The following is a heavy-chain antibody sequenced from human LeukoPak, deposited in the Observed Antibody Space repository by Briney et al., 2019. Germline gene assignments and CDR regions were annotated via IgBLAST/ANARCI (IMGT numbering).Heavy chain of an antibody. D-gene: IGHD3-16*01. CDR1: GGSISSGGYY. Sequence: PSQTLSLTCTVSGGSISSGGYYWSWIRQPPGKGLEWIGYIYYSGSTNYNPSLKSRVTISVDTSKNQFSLKLSSVTAADTAVYYCARGLARDYDYVWGSSTFDYWGQGTLVTVSS. CDR2: IYYSGST. V-gene: IGHV4-61*08. J-gene: IGHJ4*02. CDR3: ARGLARDYDYVWGSSTFDY.